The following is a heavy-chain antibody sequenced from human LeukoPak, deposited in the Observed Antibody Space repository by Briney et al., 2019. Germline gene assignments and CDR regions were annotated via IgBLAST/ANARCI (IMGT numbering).Heavy chain of an antibody. Sequence: GGSLRLSCAASGFTFSSYIMNWVRQAPGKGLEWVSSISSDSSYIYYADSVKGRFTISRDNAKNSLYLQMNSLRGEDTAVYYCARGSVGGGNYFDYWGQGTLVTVSS. CDR2: ISSDSSYI. V-gene: IGHV3-21*01. D-gene: IGHD3-16*01. CDR3: ARGSVGGGNYFDY. J-gene: IGHJ4*02. CDR1: GFTFSSYI.